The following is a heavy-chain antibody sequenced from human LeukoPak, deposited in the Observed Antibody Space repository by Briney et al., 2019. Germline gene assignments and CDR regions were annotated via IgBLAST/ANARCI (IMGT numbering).Heavy chain of an antibody. CDR2: IYYTGST. J-gene: IGHJ4*02. D-gene: IGHD3/OR15-3a*01. CDR3: ARRAGDGNAFYVY. CDR1: GGSIISYY. Sequence: SETLSLTCTVSGGSIISYYWSWIRQPPGKGLEWIGYIYYTGSTDYNSSLKSRVTLSVDTSQNQFSLKLSSVTAADTAVYYCARRAGDGNAFYVYWGQGTLVTVSS. V-gene: IGHV4-59*01.